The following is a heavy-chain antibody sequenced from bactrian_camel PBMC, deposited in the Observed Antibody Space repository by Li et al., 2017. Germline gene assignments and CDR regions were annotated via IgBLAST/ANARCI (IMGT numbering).Heavy chain of an antibody. CDR3: AARHCSLYDYNY. J-gene: IGHJ4*01. Sequence: QLVESGGGAVQAGGSLRLSCVASGYIYSSHCMGWVRQAPGKEREGVAAIGQHGDTSYADSVKGRFTISQDKAQKQITLFLQMNSLKTEDTAVYYCAARHCSLYDYNYWGQGTQVTVS. CDR1: GYIYSSHC. D-gene: IGHD2*01. CDR2: IGQHGDT. V-gene: IGHV3S67*01.